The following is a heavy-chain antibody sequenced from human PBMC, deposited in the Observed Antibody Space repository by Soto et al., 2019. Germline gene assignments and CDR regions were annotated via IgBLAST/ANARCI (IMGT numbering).Heavy chain of an antibody. CDR2: ISYDGSNK. CDR1: GFTFSSYG. D-gene: IGHD1-26*01. Sequence: QVQLVESGGGVVHPGRSLRLSCAASGFTFSSYGMHWVRQAPGKGLEWVAVISYDGSNKYYADSVKGRFTISRDNSKNTLYMQMNSLRAEDTAVYYCAKDVVVGATTGLGDYYYYYGMDVWGQGPTVTVSS. J-gene: IGHJ6*02. V-gene: IGHV3-30*18. CDR3: AKDVVVGATTGLGDYYYYYGMDV.